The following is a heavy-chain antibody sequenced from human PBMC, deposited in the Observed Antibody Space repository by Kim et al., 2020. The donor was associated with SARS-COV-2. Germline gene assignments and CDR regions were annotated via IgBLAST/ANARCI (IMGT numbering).Heavy chain of an antibody. CDR1: GGSISSSSYY. Sequence: SETLSLTCTVSGGSISSSSYYWGWIRQPPGKGLEWIGSIYYSGSTYYNPSLKSRVTISVDTSKNQFSLKLSSVTAADTAVYYCARGHDQYYFDYWGHGTVVPV. D-gene: IGHD1-1*01. V-gene: IGHV4-39*01. CDR3: ARGHDQYYFDY. J-gene: IGHJ4*01. CDR2: IYYSGST.